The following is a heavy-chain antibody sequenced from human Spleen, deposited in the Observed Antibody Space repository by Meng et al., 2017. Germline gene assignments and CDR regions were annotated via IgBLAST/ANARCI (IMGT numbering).Heavy chain of an antibody. CDR3: ARDYSSYYYDSSGYYRVYYYYGMDV. Sequence: GESLKISCAASGFTFSSYGMHWVGQAPGKGLEWVAVIWYDGSNKYYADSVKGRFTISRDNSKNTLYLQMNSLRAEDTAVYYCARDYSSYYYDSSGYYRVYYYYGMDVWGQGTTVTVSS. V-gene: IGHV3-33*01. CDR1: GFTFSSYG. J-gene: IGHJ6*02. CDR2: IWYDGSNK. D-gene: IGHD3-22*01.